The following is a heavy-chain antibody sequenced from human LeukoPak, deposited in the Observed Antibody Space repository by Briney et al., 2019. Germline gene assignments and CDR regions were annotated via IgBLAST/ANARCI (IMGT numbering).Heavy chain of an antibody. D-gene: IGHD2-2*01. J-gene: IGHJ4*02. CDR2: ISGSGGST. CDR3: AKDQYHPGRSPFDY. Sequence: ESGGSLRLSCAASGFTFSSYAMSWVRQAPGKGLEWVSAISGSGGSTYYADSVKGRFTTSRDNSKNTLYLQMNSLRAEDTAVYYCAKDQYHPGRSPFDYWGQGTLVTVSS. V-gene: IGHV3-23*01. CDR1: GFTFSSYA.